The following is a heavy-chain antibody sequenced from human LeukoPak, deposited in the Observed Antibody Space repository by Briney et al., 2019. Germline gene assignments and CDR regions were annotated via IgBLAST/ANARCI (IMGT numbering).Heavy chain of an antibody. J-gene: IGHJ5*02. CDR3: ARDRANLHWFDP. CDR2: TIPIFGTA. CDR1: GGTFSSYA. V-gene: IGHV1-69*05. Sequence: ASVKVSCKASGGTFSSYAISWVRQAPGQGREWMGRTIPIFGTADYAQKLQGRVTITTDEYTSTGSMELSNLRSGAPAVDYCARDRANLHWFDPWGQGTLVTVSS. D-gene: IGHD4/OR15-4a*01.